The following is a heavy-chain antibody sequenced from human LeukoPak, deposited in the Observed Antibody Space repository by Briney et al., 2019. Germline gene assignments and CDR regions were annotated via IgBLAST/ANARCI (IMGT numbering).Heavy chain of an antibody. D-gene: IGHD2-2*01. CDR2: ISYDGSNK. Sequence: GRSLRLACAASGFKFSNYAMHWVRQAPGKGLEWVAVISYDGSNKYYADSVKGRFTISRDNSKNTLYLQMNSLRAEDTAVYYCARDYAIATSRIVVVPAAVSPWGQGTLVTVSS. V-gene: IGHV3-30*04. CDR3: ARDYAIATSRIVVVPAAVSP. CDR1: GFKFSNYA. J-gene: IGHJ4*02.